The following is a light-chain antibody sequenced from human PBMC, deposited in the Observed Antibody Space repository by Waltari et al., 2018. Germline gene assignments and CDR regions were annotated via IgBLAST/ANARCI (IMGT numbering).Light chain of an antibody. J-gene: IGLJ3*02. V-gene: IGLV1-47*01. CDR1: SSNIGSNY. CDR2: KNN. Sequence: QSVLTPPPSASGTPGQKVTIPCHGSSSNIGSNYVYLYQQLPGTAPKLLIFKNNQRPSGVPDRCSDSKSGTSASLAINGLRSEDEADYYCAAWDDSLSGLVLGGGTKVTVL. CDR3: AAWDDSLSGLV.